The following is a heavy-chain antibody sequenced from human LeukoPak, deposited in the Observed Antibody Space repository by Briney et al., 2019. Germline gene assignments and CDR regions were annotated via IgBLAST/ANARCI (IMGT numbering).Heavy chain of an antibody. J-gene: IGHJ4*02. Sequence: GGSLRLSCAASRFTSSSYGMHWVRQGPGKGLEWVAFIRNDGSHKYYADSVKGRFTISRDNSKNTLYLQMNSLRADDTAVYYCAKAGGSSWDPFDYWGQGTLVTVSS. CDR1: RFTSSSYG. CDR3: AKAGGSSWDPFDY. V-gene: IGHV3-30*02. D-gene: IGHD6-13*01. CDR2: IRNDGSHK.